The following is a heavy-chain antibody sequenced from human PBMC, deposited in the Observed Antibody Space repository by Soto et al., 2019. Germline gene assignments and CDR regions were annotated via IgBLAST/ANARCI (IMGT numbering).Heavy chain of an antibody. V-gene: IGHV3-23*01. D-gene: IGHD6-19*01. Sequence: GGSLRLSCAASGFTFSSYAMSWVRQTPGKGLEWVSAISGSGGSTYYADSVKGRFTISRDNSKNTLYLQMNSLRAEDTAVYYCAKVSVAGTCGYWGQGTLVTVSS. CDR1: GFTFSSYA. CDR3: AKVSVAGTCGY. J-gene: IGHJ4*02. CDR2: ISGSGGST.